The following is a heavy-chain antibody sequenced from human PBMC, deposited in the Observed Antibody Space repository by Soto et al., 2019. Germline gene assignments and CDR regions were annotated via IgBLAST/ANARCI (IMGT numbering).Heavy chain of an antibody. CDR3: ASEWGGYCSGDTCYSPYFDH. CDR2: ISGSVHRT. CDR1: GFTFSSYA. J-gene: IGHJ4*02. Sequence: GGSLRLSCAASGFTFSSYAMSWVRQAPGKGLEWVSAISGSVHRTFYADSVKGRFTISRDNSKNTLYIKMNSLRAEDTAIYYCASEWGGYCSGDTCYSPYFDHWGQGTLVTVSS. V-gene: IGHV3-23*01. D-gene: IGHD2-15*01.